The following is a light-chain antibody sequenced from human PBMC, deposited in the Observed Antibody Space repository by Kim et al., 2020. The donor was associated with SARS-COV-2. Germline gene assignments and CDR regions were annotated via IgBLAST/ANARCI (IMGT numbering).Light chain of an antibody. V-gene: IGKV1-33*01. CDR2: DAS. CDR3: QQYDNLPLT. CDR1: QDIGNS. Sequence: DIQMTQSPSSLSASVGDRVTITCRASQDIGNSLSWSQQKPHEAPKLLISDASNLEAGVPSRFSGTGSGTDFSFTIRSLQAEDVATYYCQQYDNLPLTFGGGTKVDIK. J-gene: IGKJ4*01.